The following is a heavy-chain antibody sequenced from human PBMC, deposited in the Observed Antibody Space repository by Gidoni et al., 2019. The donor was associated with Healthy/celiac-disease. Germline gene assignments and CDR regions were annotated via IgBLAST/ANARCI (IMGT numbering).Heavy chain of an antibody. V-gene: IGHV3-21*01. D-gene: IGHD3-22*01. Sequence: EVQLVESGGGLVKPGGSLSLSCPASGFPSSSYSMNWVRQAPGKGLEWVSSISSSSSYIYYADSVKGRFTISRDNAKNSLYLQMNSLRAEDTAVYYCAREDASSGYYWDYWGQGTLVTVSS. CDR2: ISSSSSYI. J-gene: IGHJ4*02. CDR3: AREDASSGYYWDY. CDR1: GFPSSSYS.